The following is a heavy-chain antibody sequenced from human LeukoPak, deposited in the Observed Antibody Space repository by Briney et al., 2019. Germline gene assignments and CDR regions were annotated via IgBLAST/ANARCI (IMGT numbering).Heavy chain of an antibody. CDR3: ARWNIAVAGSRFYYAMGV. D-gene: IGHD6-19*01. V-gene: IGHV3-53*01. CDR1: GFTVSSNY. Sequence: PGGSLRLSCAASGFTVSSNYMSWVRQAPGKGLEWVSVIYSGGSTYYADSVKGRFTISRDNSKNTLYLQMNSLRAEDTAVYYCARWNIAVAGSRFYYAMGVWGQGTTVTVSS. J-gene: IGHJ6*02. CDR2: IYSGGST.